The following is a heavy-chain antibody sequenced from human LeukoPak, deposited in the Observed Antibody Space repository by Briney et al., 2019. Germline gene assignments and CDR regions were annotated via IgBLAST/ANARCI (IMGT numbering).Heavy chain of an antibody. D-gene: IGHD6-13*01. CDR3: ATSTAAAGTD. J-gene: IGHJ4*02. CDR2: IKQDGSEK. Sequence: GGSLRLSCAASGFTFSDYYMSWVRQAPGKGLKWVANIKQDGSEKYYVDSVKGRFTISRDNAQNSLYLQMNSLRAEDTAIYYCATSTAAAGTDWGQGTLVTVSS. CDR1: GFTFSDYY. V-gene: IGHV3-7*03.